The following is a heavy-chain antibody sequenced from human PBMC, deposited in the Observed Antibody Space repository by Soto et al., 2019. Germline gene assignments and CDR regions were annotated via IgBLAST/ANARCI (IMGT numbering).Heavy chain of an antibody. CDR3: AKTAMTTVTLFDY. CDR1: GFTFDDYA. Sequence: EVQLVESGGGLVQPGRSLRLSCAASGFTFDDYAMHWVRQAPGKGLEWVSGISWNSGSIGYADSVKGRSTFSRDNAKNSLYLQMNSLRAEDTALYYCAKTAMTTVTLFDYWGQGTLVTVSS. D-gene: IGHD4-17*01. CDR2: ISWNSGSI. J-gene: IGHJ4*02. V-gene: IGHV3-9*01.